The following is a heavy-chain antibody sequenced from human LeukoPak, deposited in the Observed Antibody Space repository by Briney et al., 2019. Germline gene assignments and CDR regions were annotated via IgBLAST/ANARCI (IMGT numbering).Heavy chain of an antibody. CDR3: ARGEYSSSWYPLDY. Sequence: ASVKVSCKTSGYTFIGYDINWVRQAPGQGLEWMGWMKFNSGDTHFAQKFQGRLTVTRNTSISTAFMELSSLRSEDTAVYYCARGEYSSSWYPLDYWGQGSLVTVSS. CDR1: GYTFIGYD. J-gene: IGHJ4*02. CDR2: MKFNSGDT. V-gene: IGHV1-8*01. D-gene: IGHD6-13*01.